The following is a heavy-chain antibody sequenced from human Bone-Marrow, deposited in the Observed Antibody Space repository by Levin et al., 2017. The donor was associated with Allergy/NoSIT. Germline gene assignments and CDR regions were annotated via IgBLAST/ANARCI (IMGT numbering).Heavy chain of an antibody. CDR2: ISFDGSHQ. CDR3: TKGIKEYAMLSAFDM. D-gene: IGHD3-10*02. V-gene: IGHV3-30-3*01. Sequence: GESLKISCAASGFTFSDFALFWVRQAPGKGLDWVAVISFDGSHQKYADSVKGRFTISRDNSKNRLYLQMSSLRVEDTAVFYCTKGIKEYAMLSAFDMWGQGTMVTVSS. CDR1: GFTFSDFA. J-gene: IGHJ3*02.